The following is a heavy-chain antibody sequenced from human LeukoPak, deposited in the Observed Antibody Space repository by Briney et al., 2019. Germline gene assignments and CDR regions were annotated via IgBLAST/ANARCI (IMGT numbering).Heavy chain of an antibody. V-gene: IGHV1-18*01. CDR2: ISAYNGNT. CDR3: AGPSRLVVPAAAADAFDI. D-gene: IGHD2-2*01. CDR1: GYTFTSYG. J-gene: IGHJ3*02. Sequence: ASVKVSCKASGYTFTSYGISWVRQAPGQGLEWMGWISAYNGNTNYAQKLQGRVIMTTDTSTSTAYMELRSLRSDDTAVYYCAGPSRLVVPAAAADAFDIWGQGTMVTVSS.